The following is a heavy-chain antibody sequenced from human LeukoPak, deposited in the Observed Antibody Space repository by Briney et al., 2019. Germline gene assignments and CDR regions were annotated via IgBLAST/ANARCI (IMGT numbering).Heavy chain of an antibody. J-gene: IGHJ4*02. D-gene: IGHD1-1*01. Sequence: GGSLRLSCVASGFAFSSYWMHWVRQTPGKGLVWLSRTNTDASFVSHADSVKGRFTISRDNAKNTLYLQMNSLGAEDTAIYYCARETPTRGQYYFDYWGLGILVTVSS. V-gene: IGHV3-74*01. CDR1: GFAFSSYW. CDR2: TNTDASFV. CDR3: ARETPTRGQYYFDY.